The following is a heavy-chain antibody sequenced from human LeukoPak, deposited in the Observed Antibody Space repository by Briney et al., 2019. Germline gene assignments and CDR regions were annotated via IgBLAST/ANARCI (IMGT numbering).Heavy chain of an antibody. CDR1: GGSISSSSYY. D-gene: IGHD3-10*01. V-gene: IGHV4-39*07. Sequence: KPSETLSLTCTVSGGSISSSSYYWGWIRQPPGKGLEWIGHIYYTGSTYYSPSLKRRVTMSVDTSKNQFSLKLSSVTAADTAVYYCARGTYGSGSYFDYWGQGTLVTVSS. CDR2: IYYTGST. CDR3: ARGTYGSGSYFDY. J-gene: IGHJ4*02.